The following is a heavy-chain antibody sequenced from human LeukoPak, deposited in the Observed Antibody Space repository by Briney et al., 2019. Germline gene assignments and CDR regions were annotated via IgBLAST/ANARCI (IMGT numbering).Heavy chain of an antibody. D-gene: IGHD3-22*01. Sequence: GGSLRLSCAASGFTFSDYYMSWIRQAPGKGLEWVSYISSSGSAIYYADSVKGRFTISRDNAKNSLYLQMNSLRAEDTAVYYCARSESMIVARHYYYYYMDVWGKGTTVTVSS. CDR2: ISSSGSAI. V-gene: IGHV3-11*01. CDR1: GFTFSDYY. J-gene: IGHJ6*03. CDR3: ARSESMIVARHYYYYYMDV.